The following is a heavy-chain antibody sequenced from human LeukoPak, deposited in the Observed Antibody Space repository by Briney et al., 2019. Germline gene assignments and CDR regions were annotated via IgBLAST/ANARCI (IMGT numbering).Heavy chain of an antibody. J-gene: IGHJ4*02. CDR3: AKDERWELPHYFDN. Sequence: GGSLRLSCAASGFTFSSYAMAWVRQAPGKGLEWVSSISGSAGSTFYADSVKGRFTISRDNSKNTLYLQVFSLRADDTAIYYCAKDERWELPHYFDNWGQGTLVTVSS. CDR1: GFTFSSYA. D-gene: IGHD2-15*01. CDR2: ISGSAGST. V-gene: IGHV3-23*01.